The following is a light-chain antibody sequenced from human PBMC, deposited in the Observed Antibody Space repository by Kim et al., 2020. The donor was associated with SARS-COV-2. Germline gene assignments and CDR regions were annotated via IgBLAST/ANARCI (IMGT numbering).Light chain of an antibody. CDR1: KLGDKY. CDR2: QDS. V-gene: IGLV3-1*01. CDR3: QAWDSSTGGV. J-gene: IGLJ1*01. Sequence: SYELTQPPSVSVSPGQTASITCSGDKLGDKYACWYQQKPGQSPVLVIYQDSKRPSGIPERFSGSNSGNTATLTISGPQAMDEADYYCQAWDSSTGGVFGT.